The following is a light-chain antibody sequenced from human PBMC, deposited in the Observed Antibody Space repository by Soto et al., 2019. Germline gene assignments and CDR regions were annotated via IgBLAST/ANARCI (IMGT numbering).Light chain of an antibody. Sequence: DIVRTQSPATLSVSPGERAILSCRASQSVGGDLAWYQRKPGQAPRLLIYGASSRAPGIPTRFSGSGSGTEFTLTISSLQSEDFAVYYCQQYENWPQLTFGGGTKVDIK. V-gene: IGKV3-15*01. CDR3: QQYENWPQLT. CDR1: QSVGGD. J-gene: IGKJ4*01. CDR2: GAS.